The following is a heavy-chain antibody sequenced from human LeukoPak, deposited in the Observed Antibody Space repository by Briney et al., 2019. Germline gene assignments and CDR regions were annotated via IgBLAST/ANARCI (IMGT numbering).Heavy chain of an antibody. CDR2: ISGNGGST. Sequence: GGSLSLSCAASGFTFSNYAMSWVRQAPGKGLEGVSAISGNGGSTYYADSVKGRFTISRDNSKNTLYLQMNSLRAEDTAVYYCAKISPYGGNSAWGQGTLVTVSS. CDR3: AKISPYGGNSA. J-gene: IGHJ4*02. CDR1: GFTFSNYA. V-gene: IGHV3-23*01. D-gene: IGHD4-23*01.